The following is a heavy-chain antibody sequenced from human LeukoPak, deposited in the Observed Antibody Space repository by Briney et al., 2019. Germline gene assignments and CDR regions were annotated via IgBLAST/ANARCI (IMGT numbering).Heavy chain of an antibody. J-gene: IGHJ5*02. CDR1: EYSFTSYW. V-gene: IGHV5-51*01. Sequence: GESLNIHCKGSEYSFTSYWMGWAGQMPGNGLDGMELLYPGDSEPRNSPSWQGQVPISADKSISTAYLEWSSLKASDTAMYCCARGRRWNDALGPWGQGTLVTVSS. CDR3: ARGRRWNDALGP. CDR2: LYPGDSEP. D-gene: IGHD1-1*01.